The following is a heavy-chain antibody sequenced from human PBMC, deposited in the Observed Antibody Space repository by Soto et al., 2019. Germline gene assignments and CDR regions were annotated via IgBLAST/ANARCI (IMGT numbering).Heavy chain of an antibody. CDR1: GFSLSTSGMC. CDR2: IDWDDDK. Sequence: GSGPTLVNPTQTLTLTCTFSGFSLSTSGMCVSWIRQPPGKALEWLARIDWDDDKYYSTSLKTRLTISKDTSKNQVVLTMTNMDPVDTATYYCARTHPYCSGGSCYSDYWGQGTLVTVSS. V-gene: IGHV2-70*11. CDR3: ARTHPYCSGGSCYSDY. D-gene: IGHD2-15*01. J-gene: IGHJ4*02.